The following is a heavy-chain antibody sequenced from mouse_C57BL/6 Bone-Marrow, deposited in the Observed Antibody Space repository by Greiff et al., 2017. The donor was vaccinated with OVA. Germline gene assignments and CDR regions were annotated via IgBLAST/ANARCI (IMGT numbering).Heavy chain of an antibody. CDR1: GYTFTSYG. Sequence: QVQLKESGAELARPGASVKLSCKASGYTFTSYGISWVKQRTGQGLEWIGEIYPRSGNTYYNEKFKGKATLTADKSSSTAYMELRSLTSEDSAVYYCAPSYYGSPAWFAYWGQGTLVTVSA. J-gene: IGHJ3*01. CDR2: IYPRSGNT. D-gene: IGHD1-1*01. CDR3: APSYYGSPAWFAY. V-gene: IGHV1-81*01.